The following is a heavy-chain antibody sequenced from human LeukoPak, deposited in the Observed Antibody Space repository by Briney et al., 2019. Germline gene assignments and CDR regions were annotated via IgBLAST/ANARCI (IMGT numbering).Heavy chain of an antibody. D-gene: IGHD6-13*01. V-gene: IGHV3-53*01. CDR3: TKGTFDH. J-gene: IGHJ3*01. CDR2: IDPDGAT. Sequence: GGSLRLSCVGSEFTVSASYMSWVRQAPGKDLEWVSFIDPDGATSYADSVKGRFTISREDSKNALLLQMNSLRVEDTAMYYCTKGTFDHWGQGTMVTVSS. CDR1: EFTVSASY.